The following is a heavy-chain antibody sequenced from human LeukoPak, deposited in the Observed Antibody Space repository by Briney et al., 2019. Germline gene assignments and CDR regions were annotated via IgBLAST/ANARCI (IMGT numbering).Heavy chain of an antibody. D-gene: IGHD3-3*01. J-gene: IGHJ4*02. Sequence: GGSLRLSCAASGFTFSSYGMHWVRQAPGKGLEWVAFLRYDGSNKYYADSVKGRFTISRDNSKNTLYLQMNSLRAEDTAVYYCAKDVLRFLEWLFAFDYWGQGTLVTVS. CDR1: GFTFSSYG. CDR2: LRYDGSNK. CDR3: AKDVLRFLEWLFAFDY. V-gene: IGHV3-30*02.